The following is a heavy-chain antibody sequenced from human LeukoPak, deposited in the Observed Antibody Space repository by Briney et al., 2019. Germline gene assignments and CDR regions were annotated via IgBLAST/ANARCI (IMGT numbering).Heavy chain of an antibody. CDR2: IYYGGST. D-gene: IGHD1-26*01. V-gene: IGHV4-39*07. J-gene: IGHJ3*02. CDR1: GGSISSSSYY. Sequence: SETLSLTCTVSGGSISSSSYYWGWIRQPPGKGLEWIGSIYYGGSTYYNSSLKSRVTISVDTSKNQFSLKLSSVTAADTAVYYCARVEIRATTGAFDIWGQGTMVTVSS. CDR3: ARVEIRATTGAFDI.